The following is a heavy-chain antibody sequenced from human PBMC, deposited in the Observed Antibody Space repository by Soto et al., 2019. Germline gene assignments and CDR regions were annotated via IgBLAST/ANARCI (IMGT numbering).Heavy chain of an antibody. CDR3: ARNRYGDYLTFDY. J-gene: IGHJ4*02. CDR2: IYCSGST. V-gene: IGHV4-31*03. CDR1: GESISRGSPY. D-gene: IGHD4-17*01. Sequence: SQTRSLACPVGGESISRGSPYRNRIRQHPGKGLEWIEYIYCSGSTYYTPSLKSRVTISVDTSKNQFALKLSSVTAADTAVYYCARNRYGDYLTFDYWGQGTLVTVSS.